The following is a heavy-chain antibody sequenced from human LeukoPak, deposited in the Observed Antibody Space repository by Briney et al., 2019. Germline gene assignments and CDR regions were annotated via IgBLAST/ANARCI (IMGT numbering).Heavy chain of an antibody. CDR1: GFTFSNYA. D-gene: IGHD6-13*01. V-gene: IGHV3-23*01. J-gene: IGHJ4*02. CDR2: IGRSGGDI. Sequence: GGSLRLSCAASGFTFSNYAMTWVRQAPGKGLEWISVIGRSGGDIQYGDSVKGRFTISRDNSKNTLYLQMNSLRAEDTAVYYCARDQGQQLVNYFDYWGQGTLVTVSS. CDR3: ARDQGQQLVNYFDY.